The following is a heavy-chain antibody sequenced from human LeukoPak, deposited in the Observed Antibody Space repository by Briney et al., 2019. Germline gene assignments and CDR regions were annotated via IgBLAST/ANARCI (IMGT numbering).Heavy chain of an antibody. Sequence: PGGSLRLSCAASGFTVSSYDMSWVRQAAGKGLEWVSTIYSGGSTYYADSVKGRFTISRDNSKNTLYLQMNSLRAEDTAVYYCARQYSYAFDFWGQGTLVTVSS. V-gene: IGHV3-53*01. D-gene: IGHD5-18*01. CDR2: IYSGGST. CDR1: GFTVSSYD. CDR3: ARQYSYAFDF. J-gene: IGHJ4*02.